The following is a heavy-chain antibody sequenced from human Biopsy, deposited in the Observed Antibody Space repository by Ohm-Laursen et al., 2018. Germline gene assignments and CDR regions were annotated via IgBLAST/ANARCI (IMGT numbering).Heavy chain of an antibody. V-gene: IGHV1-18*01. Sequence: VSVKLSCQASCFTFTSYDISRVRQAPGQGLEWMGWISPYNVKTSYTPKLQDRVTMTADTSTNTAHMELRSLRSDDTAVYYCASVFCTSTTCYDLLDNWGQGTVVTVSS. CDR3: ASVFCTSTTCYDLLDN. J-gene: IGHJ4*02. D-gene: IGHD2/OR15-2a*01. CDR1: CFTFTSYD. CDR2: ISPYNVKT.